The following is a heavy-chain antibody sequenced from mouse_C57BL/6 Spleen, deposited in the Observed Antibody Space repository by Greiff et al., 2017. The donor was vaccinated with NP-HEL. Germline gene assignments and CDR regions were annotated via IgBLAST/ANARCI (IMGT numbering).Heavy chain of an antibody. V-gene: IGHV1-81*01. Sequence: VQLQQSGAELARPGASVKLSCKASGYTFTSYGISWVKQRTGQGLEWIGEIYPRSGNTYYNEKFKGKATLTADKSSSTAYMELRSLTSEDSAGYFCARGILYYGNYVGTWFAYWGQGTLVTVSA. CDR1: GYTFTSYG. J-gene: IGHJ3*01. CDR3: ARGILYYGNYVGTWFAY. CDR2: IYPRSGNT. D-gene: IGHD2-1*01.